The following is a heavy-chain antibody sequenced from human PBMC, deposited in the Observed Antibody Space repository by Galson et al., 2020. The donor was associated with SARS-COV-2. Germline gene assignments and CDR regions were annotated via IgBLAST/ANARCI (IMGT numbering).Heavy chain of an antibody. D-gene: IGHD3-22*01. CDR1: GYTFTSHG. Sequence: ASVKVSCKASGYTFTSHGISWVRQAPGQGREWMGGISAYNGNTNYAQKLQGRVTMTTDTSTSTAYMELRSLRSDDTAVYYGARDLRIVVVIPPGGDAFDIWGQGTMVTVSS. CDR3: ARDLRIVVVIPPGGDAFDI. V-gene: IGHV1-18*01. J-gene: IGHJ3*02. CDR2: ISAYNGNT.